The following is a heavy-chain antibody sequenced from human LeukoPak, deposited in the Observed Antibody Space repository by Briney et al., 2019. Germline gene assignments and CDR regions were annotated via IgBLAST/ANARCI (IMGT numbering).Heavy chain of an antibody. V-gene: IGHV3-74*01. J-gene: IGHJ4*02. Sequence: GGSLRLSCAASXFTFSSYWMHWVRQAPGNGLVWVSHINNDGSSTSYADSVKGRFTISRDNAKNTLYLQMNRLRTEDTAVYYCACYGIAPPYWGQGTLVTVSS. CDR2: INNDGSST. CDR3: ACYGIAPPY. D-gene: IGHD2-15*01. CDR1: XFTFSSYW.